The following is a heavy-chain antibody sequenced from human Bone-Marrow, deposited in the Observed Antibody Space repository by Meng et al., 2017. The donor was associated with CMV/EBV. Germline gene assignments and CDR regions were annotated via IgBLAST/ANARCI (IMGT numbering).Heavy chain of an antibody. J-gene: IGHJ5*02. D-gene: IGHD2-15*01. CDR2: MNPNSGNT. CDR1: GYTFTSYD. CDR3: ARGGTGILSTSFDP. V-gene: IGHV1-8*03. Sequence: ASVKVSCKASGYTFTSYDINWVRQATGQGLEWMGWMNPNSGNTGYAQKFQGRVTITRNTSISTAYMELSSLRSEDTAVYYCARGGTGILSTSFDPWGQRTLVTVSS.